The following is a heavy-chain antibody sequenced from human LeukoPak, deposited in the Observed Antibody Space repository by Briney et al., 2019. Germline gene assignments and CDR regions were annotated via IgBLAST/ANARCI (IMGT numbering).Heavy chain of an antibody. CDR2: IYSGGTT. J-gene: IGHJ4*02. CDR1: GFTVSNNY. CDR3: ARERGYSYGYSDY. V-gene: IGHV3-53*01. Sequence: GGSLRLSCAASGFTVSNNYMSWVRQAPGKGLEWVSLIYSGGTTYYADSVKGRFTISRDNSKNTLYLQMNSLRAEDTAVYYCARERGYSYGYSDYWGQGTLVTVSS. D-gene: IGHD5-18*01.